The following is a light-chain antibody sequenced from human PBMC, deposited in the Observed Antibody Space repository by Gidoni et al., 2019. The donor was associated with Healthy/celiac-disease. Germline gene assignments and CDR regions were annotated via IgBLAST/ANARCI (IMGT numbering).Light chain of an antibody. V-gene: IGKV1-39*01. CDR1: QSISSY. J-gene: IGKJ2*01. Sequence: DIQMTQSPSSLAASVGDRVTITCRASQSISSYLNWYQQKPGKALKLLIYAASSLQSGVPARFSGSGSGTDFTLTISSLQPEDFAIYYCQQSYSTPPTFGQGTKLEIK. CDR2: AAS. CDR3: QQSYSTPPT.